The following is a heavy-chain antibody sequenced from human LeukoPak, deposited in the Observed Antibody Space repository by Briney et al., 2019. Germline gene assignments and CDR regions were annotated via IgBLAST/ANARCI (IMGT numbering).Heavy chain of an antibody. CDR2: ISSSGTTV. Sequence: QPGGSLRLSCVASGFTFSSYEMNSVRQAPGKGLEWVSYISSSGTTVFYADSVRGRFTISRDNAKNSLYLQMNSLRAEDTAVYYCARSFRGYLNWGQGTLVTVSS. V-gene: IGHV3-48*03. J-gene: IGHJ4*02. CDR3: ARSFRGYLN. CDR1: GFTFSSYE. D-gene: IGHD5-12*01.